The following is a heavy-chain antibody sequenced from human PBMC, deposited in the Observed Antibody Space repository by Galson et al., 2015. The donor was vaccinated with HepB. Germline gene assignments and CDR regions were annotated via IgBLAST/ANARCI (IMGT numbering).Heavy chain of an antibody. CDR1: GFTFSNFW. J-gene: IGHJ4*02. CDR2: INTDGSST. V-gene: IGHV3-74*01. D-gene: IGHD4-23*01. CDR3: ARSMYGGHSDY. Sequence: SLRLSCAASGFTFSNFWMHWVRQDPGKRLVWVSRINTDGSSTSYADSVKGRFTISRDNAKNTLYLQMNSLRAEDTAVYYCARSMYGGHSDYWGQGTLVTVSS.